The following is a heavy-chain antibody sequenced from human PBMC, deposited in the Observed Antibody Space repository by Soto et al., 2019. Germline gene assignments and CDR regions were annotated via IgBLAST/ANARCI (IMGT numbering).Heavy chain of an antibody. CDR2: IYPDDSET. Sequence: PGESLKISCKGSGYSFLNYWIGWVRQMPGKDLEWIGIIYPDDSETRYSPSFQGRVTISVDRSISTAYLQWSSLKASDTAMYYCAGGGVRGVITRTRDYYGMDVWGQGTTVTVSS. CDR1: GYSFLNYW. D-gene: IGHD3-10*01. V-gene: IGHV5-51*01. CDR3: AGGGVRGVITRTRDYYGMDV. J-gene: IGHJ6*02.